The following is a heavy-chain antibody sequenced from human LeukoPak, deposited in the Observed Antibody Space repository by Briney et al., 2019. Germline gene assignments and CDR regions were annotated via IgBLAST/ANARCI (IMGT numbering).Heavy chain of an antibody. D-gene: IGHD2-15*01. CDR2: IYYSGST. V-gene: IGHV4-38-2*02. J-gene: IGHJ3*02. CDR1: GYSISSGYY. CDR3: ARAQKRSNAFDI. Sequence: SETLSLTCTVSGYSISSGYYWGWIRQPPGKGLEWIGSIYYSGSTYYNPSLKSRVTISVDTSKNQFSLKLSSVTAADTAVYYCARAQKRSNAFDIWGQGTMVTVSS.